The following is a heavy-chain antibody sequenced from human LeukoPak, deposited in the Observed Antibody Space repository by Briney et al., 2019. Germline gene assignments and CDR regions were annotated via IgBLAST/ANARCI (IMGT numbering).Heavy chain of an antibody. V-gene: IGHV3-23*01. J-gene: IGHJ4*02. D-gene: IGHD2-15*01. CDR2: VGSDEKT. CDR3: AKDLSWWAAADY. CDR1: GFTLSRNA. Sequence: GGSLRLSCAASGFTLSRNAMSWVRQAPGRGLGWVSGVGSDEKTHYTDSVRGRFTIFRDNSKNTLYLQMNSLRVEDTAFYYCAKDLSWWAAADYWGQGALVTVAS.